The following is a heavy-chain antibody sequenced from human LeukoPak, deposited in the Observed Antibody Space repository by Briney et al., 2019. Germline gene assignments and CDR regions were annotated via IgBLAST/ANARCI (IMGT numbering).Heavy chain of an antibody. CDR3: AKEGDGYNYIGY. D-gene: IGHD5-24*01. CDR1: GASFSTGGFF. Sequence: SETLSLTCTVSGASFSTGGFFWTWIRQPPGKGLEWIGYIYYTGNTYYNSSLKSRVTISLDTSKDQFSLKLSSVTAADTAVYYCAKEGDGYNYIGYWGQGTLVTVSS. CDR2: IYYTGNT. V-gene: IGHV4-30-4*08. J-gene: IGHJ4*02.